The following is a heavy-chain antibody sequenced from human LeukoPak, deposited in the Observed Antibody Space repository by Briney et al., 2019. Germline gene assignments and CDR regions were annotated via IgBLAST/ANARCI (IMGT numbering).Heavy chain of an antibody. Sequence: PGGSLRLSCAASGFTFRNYVIHWVRQAPGKGLEWVAVISYDGRNKYYADSVKGRFTISRDNSKNSLYLQMNSLRAEDTAVYYCAKDLVRGGFVVTTPNYYYGMDVWGQGTTVTVSS. CDR3: AKDLVRGGFVVTTPNYYYGMDV. V-gene: IGHV3-30*18. CDR1: GFTFRNYV. CDR2: ISYDGRNK. J-gene: IGHJ6*02. D-gene: IGHD3-10*01.